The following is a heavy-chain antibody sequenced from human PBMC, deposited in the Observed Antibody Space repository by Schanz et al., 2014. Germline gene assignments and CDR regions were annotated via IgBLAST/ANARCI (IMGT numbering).Heavy chain of an antibody. CDR1: GFTFSTYA. CDR3: ARWFLIRGVILDS. CDR2: INTGGDST. V-gene: IGHV3-23*04. J-gene: IGHJ4*02. D-gene: IGHD3-10*01. Sequence: EVQLVESGGGLVQPGGSLRLSCTASGFTFSTYAMAWLRQAPGKGLEWVSSINTGGDSTYYADSVKGRFTISRDNSRDTVYLQMNSLRADDTAMYYCARWFLIRGVILDSWGQGTLVTVSS.